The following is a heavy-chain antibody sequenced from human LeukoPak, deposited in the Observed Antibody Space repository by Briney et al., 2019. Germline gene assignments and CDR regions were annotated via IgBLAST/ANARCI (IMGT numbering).Heavy chain of an antibody. CDR1: GGTFSSYA. D-gene: IGHD1-26*01. J-gene: IGHJ3*02. Sequence: SVKVSCKASGGTFSSYAISWVRQAPGQGLEWMGRIIPILGIANSAQKFQGRVTITADKSTSTAYMELSSLRSEDTAVYYWARPRPGSYGGAFYIWGQGTMVSDSS. V-gene: IGHV1-69*04. CDR2: IIPILGIA. CDR3: ARPRPGSYGGAFYI.